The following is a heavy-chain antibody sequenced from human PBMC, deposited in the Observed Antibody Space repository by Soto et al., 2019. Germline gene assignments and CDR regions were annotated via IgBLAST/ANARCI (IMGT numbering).Heavy chain of an antibody. D-gene: IGHD5-12*01. CDR2: IYHSGST. V-gene: IGHV4-4*02. J-gene: IGHJ5*02. CDR3: ARAGTGEYSGYNVARTHGFDP. CDR1: GGSISSSNW. Sequence: SETLSLTCAVSGGSISSSNWWSWVRQPPGKGLEWIGEIYHSGSTNYNPSLKSRVTISVDKSKNQFSLKLSSVTAADTAVYYCARAGTGEYSGYNVARTHGFDPWAKETLVPVSS.